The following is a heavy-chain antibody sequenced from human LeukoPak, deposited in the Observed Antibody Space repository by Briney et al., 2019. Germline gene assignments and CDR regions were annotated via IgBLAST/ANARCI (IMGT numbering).Heavy chain of an antibody. J-gene: IGHJ5*02. Sequence: PGGSLRLSCAASGFTFSTYSMNWVRQAPGKGLEWVSSISSSSSYIYYADSVKGRFTISRDNAKNSLYLQMNSLRAEDTAVYYCAREGGDYSTGSWFDPWGQGTLVTVSS. CDR2: ISSSSSYI. D-gene: IGHD4-11*01. CDR3: AREGGDYSTGSWFDP. CDR1: GFTFSTYS. V-gene: IGHV3-21*01.